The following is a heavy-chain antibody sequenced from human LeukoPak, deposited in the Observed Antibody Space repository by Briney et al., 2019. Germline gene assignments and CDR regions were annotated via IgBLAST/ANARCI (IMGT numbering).Heavy chain of an antibody. CDR1: GFTFSSYA. CDR3: AKGINGYYYAPRY. CDR2: ISGSADNT. J-gene: IGHJ4*02. V-gene: IGHV3-23*01. Sequence: GGSLRLSCAASGFTFSSYAMSWVRQAPGKGLDWVSAISGSADNTYYADSVRGRFTISRDSSKNMLFLQMNNLRAEDTAVYYCAKGINGYYYAPRYWGQGTLVTVSS. D-gene: IGHD3-10*01.